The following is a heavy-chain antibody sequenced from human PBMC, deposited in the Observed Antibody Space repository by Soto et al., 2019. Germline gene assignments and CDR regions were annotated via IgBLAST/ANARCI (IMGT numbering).Heavy chain of an antibody. V-gene: IGHV3-23*01. Sequence: GGSLRLSCAASGFTFSSYAMSWVRQAPGKGLEWVSAISGSGGSTYYADSVKGRFTISRDNAKNTLSLQMNSLRAEDTAVYYCAKSFQDIVVVVAATLDLYFDYWGQGTLVTVSS. J-gene: IGHJ4*02. CDR3: AKSFQDIVVVVAATLDLYFDY. CDR2: ISGSGGST. CDR1: GFTFSSYA. D-gene: IGHD2-15*01.